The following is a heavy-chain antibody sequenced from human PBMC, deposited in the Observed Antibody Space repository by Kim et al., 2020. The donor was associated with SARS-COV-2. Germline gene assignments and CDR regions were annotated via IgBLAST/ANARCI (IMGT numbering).Heavy chain of an antibody. D-gene: IGHD6-13*01. J-gene: IGHJ6*02. CDR3: AKAGRQQLVRYFYYGMDA. CDR2: ISYDGSNK. Sequence: GGSLRLSCAASGFTFSSYGMHWVRQAPGKGLEWVAGISYDGSNKYYADSVKGRFTISRDNSKNTLYLQMNSLRAEDTAVYYCAKAGRQQLVRYFYYGMDAWGHGDTVTLS. V-gene: IGHV3-30*18. CDR1: GFTFSSYG.